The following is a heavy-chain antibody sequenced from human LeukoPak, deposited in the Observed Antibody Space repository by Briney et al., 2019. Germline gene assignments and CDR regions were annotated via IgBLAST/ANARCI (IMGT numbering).Heavy chain of an antibody. CDR2: ISWNSGTI. CDR3: ASSPSFHRFLH. J-gene: IGHJ1*01. Sequence: SLRLSCAASGFTCDDYAMHWVRQVPGKGLEWVSGISWNSGTIAYTDSVKGRFTISRDNAQKSLYMRMVSVRPAGTDFCYCASSPSFHRFLHCGQGTLGTVSS. CDR1: GFTCDDYA. D-gene: IGHD6-6*01. V-gene: IGHV3-9*01.